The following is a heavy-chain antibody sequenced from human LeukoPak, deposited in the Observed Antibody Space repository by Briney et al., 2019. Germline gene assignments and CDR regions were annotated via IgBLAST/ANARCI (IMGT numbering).Heavy chain of an antibody. J-gene: IGHJ4*02. CDR3: AKELDGYSSGWNYFDY. CDR2: ISGSGGST. CDR1: GYSISSGYY. D-gene: IGHD6-19*01. V-gene: IGHV3-23*01. Sequence: ETLSLTCAVSGYSISSGYYWGWIRQPPGKGLEWVSAISGSGGSTYYADSVKGRFTISRDNSKNTLYLQMNSLRAEDTAVYYCAKELDGYSSGWNYFDYWGQGTLVTVSS.